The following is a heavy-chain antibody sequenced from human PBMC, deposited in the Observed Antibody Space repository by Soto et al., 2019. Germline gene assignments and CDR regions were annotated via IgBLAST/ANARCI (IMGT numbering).Heavy chain of an antibody. Sequence: TSETLSLTCTVSGGSISSYYWSWIRQPPGKGLEWIGYIYYSGSTNYNPSLKSRVTISVDTSKNQFSLKLSSVTAADTAVYYCAKTYYDFWSGYSYYYMDVWGKGTTVTVSS. D-gene: IGHD3-3*01. CDR1: GGSISSYY. CDR3: AKTYYDFWSGYSYYYMDV. J-gene: IGHJ6*03. CDR2: IYYSGST. V-gene: IGHV4-59*08.